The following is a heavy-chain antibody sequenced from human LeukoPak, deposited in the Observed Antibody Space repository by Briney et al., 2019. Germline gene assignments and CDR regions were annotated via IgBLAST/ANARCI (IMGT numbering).Heavy chain of an antibody. CDR2: ISASGGST. CDR1: GFTFSSSA. CDR3: ARDKSGSYYGAGWFDP. Sequence: GGSLRLSCAASGFTFSSSAMSWVRQVPGKGLEWVSGISASGGSTSYADPVKGRFTISRDNSKNTLYLQMNSLRAEDTAVYYCARDKSGSYYGAGWFDPWGQGTLVTVSS. J-gene: IGHJ5*02. V-gene: IGHV3-23*01. D-gene: IGHD1-26*01.